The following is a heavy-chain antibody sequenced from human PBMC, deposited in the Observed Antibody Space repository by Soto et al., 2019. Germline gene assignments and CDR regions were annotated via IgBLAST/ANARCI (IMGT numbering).Heavy chain of an antibody. CDR2: IIPIFGTT. D-gene: IGHD1-1*01. J-gene: IGHJ5*01. V-gene: IGHV1-69*01. CDR3: VMANDVFDF. CDR1: GGTFNNYA. Sequence: QVPLVQSGAEVKKPGSSVEVSCKASGGTFNNYAFIWVRQAPGQGLQWMGGIIPIFGTTKYAQKFLGRVTITADDSTSTVYLDLSSLRSEDTAVYYGVMANDVFDFWGQGTLVTASS.